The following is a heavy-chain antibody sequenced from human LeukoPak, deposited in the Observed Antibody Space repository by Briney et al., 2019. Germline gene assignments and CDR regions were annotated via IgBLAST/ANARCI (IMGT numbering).Heavy chain of an antibody. CDR2: INSDGSST. J-gene: IGHJ4*02. CDR1: EFTFSSYW. CDR3: ARGRDSMTPDY. D-gene: IGHD5-24*01. Sequence: GGSLRLSCAASEFTFSSYWMHWVRQAAGKGLVWVSRINSDGSSTSYADSVKGRFTISRDNAKNTLYLQMSSLRAEDTAVYYCARGRDSMTPDYWGQRTLVTVSS. V-gene: IGHV3-74*01.